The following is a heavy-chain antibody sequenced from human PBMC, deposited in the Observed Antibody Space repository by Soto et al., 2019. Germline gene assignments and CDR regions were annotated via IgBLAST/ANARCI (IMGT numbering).Heavy chain of an antibody. CDR3: ARGREGWFGEFWL. D-gene: IGHD3-10*01. J-gene: IGHJ4*02. Sequence: EENLVESGGALVQPGGSLRLSCAVSGFTFSNSAMHWVRQPPGGGLEYVSSITRDGGETQYADSVRARFTISRDNSKNALYLLMASRRPDERDVYYCARGREGWFGEFWLWGQGTLVTVSS. V-gene: IGHV3-64*07. CDR1: GFTFSNSA. CDR2: ITRDGGET.